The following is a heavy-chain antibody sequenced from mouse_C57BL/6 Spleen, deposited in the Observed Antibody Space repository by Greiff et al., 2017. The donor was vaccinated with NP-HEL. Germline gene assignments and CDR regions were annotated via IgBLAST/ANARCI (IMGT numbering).Heavy chain of an antibody. Sequence: VQLQQPGAELVMPGASVKLSCKASGYTFTSYWMHWVQQRPGQGLEWIGAIDPSDSYTNYNHKFKGKSTLTVDKSSSTAYMQLSSLTSEDAAVYYWARSGSSLYYFDYWGKGTTLTVSS. V-gene: IGHV1-69*01. CDR2: IDPSDSYT. D-gene: IGHD1-1*01. CDR1: GYTFTSYW. J-gene: IGHJ2*01. CDR3: ARSGSSLYYFDY.